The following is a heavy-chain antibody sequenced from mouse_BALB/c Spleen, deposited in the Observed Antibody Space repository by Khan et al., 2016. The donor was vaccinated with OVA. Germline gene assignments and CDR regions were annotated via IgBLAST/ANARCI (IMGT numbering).Heavy chain of an antibody. CDR1: GYTFTSYW. Sequence: QVQLQQSGAELAKPGASVKMSCTASGYTFTSYWMHWIKQRPGQGLEWIGYINPTSGYTDYTQMFKDKATLTADKSSSTAYMQLSSLTSDDSAVYYCARDRIDYWGQGTALTVSS. J-gene: IGHJ2*01. V-gene: IGHV1-7*01. CDR2: INPTSGYT. CDR3: ARDRIDY.